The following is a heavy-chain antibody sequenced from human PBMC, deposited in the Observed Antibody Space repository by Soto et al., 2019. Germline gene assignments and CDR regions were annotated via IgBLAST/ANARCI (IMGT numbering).Heavy chain of an antibody. V-gene: IGHV3-30*18. Sequence: GGSLRLSCAASGFTFSSYGMHWVRQAPGKGLEWVAVISYDGSNKYYADSVKGRFTISRDNSKNTLYLQMNSLRAEDTAVYYCAKEVLRSVHYYGMDVWGQGTTVTVS. CDR3: AKEVLRSVHYYGMDV. CDR1: GFTFSSYG. D-gene: IGHD4-17*01. J-gene: IGHJ6*02. CDR2: ISYDGSNK.